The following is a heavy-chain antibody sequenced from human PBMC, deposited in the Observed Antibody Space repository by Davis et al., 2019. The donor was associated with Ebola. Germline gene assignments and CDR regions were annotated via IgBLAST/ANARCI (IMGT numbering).Heavy chain of an antibody. J-gene: IGHJ4*02. D-gene: IGHD5-18*01. CDR3: TTGQYSYARGY. CDR1: GFTFGDYA. Sequence: GGSLRLSCTASGFTFGDYAMSWVRQAPGKGLEWVGRIKSKTDGGTTDYAAPVKGRFTISRDDSKNTLYLQMNSLKTEDTAVYYCTTGQYSYARGYWGQGTLVTVSS. CDR2: IKSKTDGGTT. V-gene: IGHV3-15*01.